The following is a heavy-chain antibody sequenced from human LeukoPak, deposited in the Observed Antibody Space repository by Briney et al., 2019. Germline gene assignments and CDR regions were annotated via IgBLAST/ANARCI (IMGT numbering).Heavy chain of an antibody. J-gene: IGHJ4*02. CDR1: VGSISSYY. D-gene: IGHD6-6*01. Sequence: SETLSLTCTVSVGSISSYYWSWIRQPPGKGLEWIGYIYYSGSTNYNPSLKGRVTISVDTSKKQFSLKLSSVTAADTAVYYCARGYSSSSGRPDYWGQGTLVTVSS. V-gene: IGHV4-59*08. CDR3: ARGYSSSSGRPDY. CDR2: IYYSGST.